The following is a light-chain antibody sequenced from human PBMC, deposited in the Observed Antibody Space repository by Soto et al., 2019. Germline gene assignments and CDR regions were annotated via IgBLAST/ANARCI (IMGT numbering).Light chain of an antibody. CDR3: QHYYNLPIT. Sequence: DIQMTQSPSSLSAFVGDRVTITCQAGRAITNSLSWYQQKPGKAPKLLIYDASNLETGVPSRFSGSGSGTDFTFTISSLQPEDVATYYCQHYYNLPITFGQGTRLEIK. J-gene: IGKJ5*01. CDR1: RAITNS. V-gene: IGKV1-33*01. CDR2: DAS.